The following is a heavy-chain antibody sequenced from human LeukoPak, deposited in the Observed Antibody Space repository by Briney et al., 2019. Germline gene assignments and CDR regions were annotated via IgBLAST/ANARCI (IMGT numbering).Heavy chain of an antibody. Sequence: SETLSLTCAVYGGSFSGYYWSWIRQPPGKGLEWIGEINHSGSTNYNPSLKSRVTISVDTSKNQFSLQLNSVTPEDTAVYYCARQPTDSSGPSNEFGYWGQGTLVTVSS. CDR3: ARQPTDSSGPSNEFGY. CDR2: INHSGST. D-gene: IGHD6-19*01. CDR1: GGSFSGYY. J-gene: IGHJ4*02. V-gene: IGHV4-34*01.